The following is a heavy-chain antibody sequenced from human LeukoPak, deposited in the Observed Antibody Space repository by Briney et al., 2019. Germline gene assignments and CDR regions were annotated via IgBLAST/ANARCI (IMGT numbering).Heavy chain of an antibody. D-gene: IGHD6-19*01. V-gene: IGHV1-18*01. Sequence: ASVKVSCKASGYTFTGYGISWVRQAPGQGLEWMGWISAHNGNTNYAQKLQGRVTMTTDTSTSTAYMELRSLRSDDTAVYYCARAKTSSGWYFDYYYYYMDVWGKGTTVTVSS. CDR2: ISAHNGNT. CDR1: GYTFTGYG. CDR3: ARAKTSSGWYFDYYYYYMDV. J-gene: IGHJ6*03.